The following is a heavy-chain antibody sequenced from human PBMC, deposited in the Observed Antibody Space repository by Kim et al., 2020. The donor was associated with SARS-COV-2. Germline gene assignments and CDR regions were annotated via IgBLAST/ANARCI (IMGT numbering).Heavy chain of an antibody. CDR1: GFTFSNYG. D-gene: IGHD2-15*01. CDR2: ISDNSSSI. CDR3: AKWSGGSCLDSGFDF. J-gene: IGHJ4*01. Sequence: GGSLRLSCAASGFTFSNYGMSWVRRAPGKGLEWVSVISDNSSSIYYADSVKGRFTISRDNSKNTVYLQMNSLRVEDTAVYYCAKWSGGSCLDSGFDFWGPGTLVTISS. V-gene: IGHV3-23*01.